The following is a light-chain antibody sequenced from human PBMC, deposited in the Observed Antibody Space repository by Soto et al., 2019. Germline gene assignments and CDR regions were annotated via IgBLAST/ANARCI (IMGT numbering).Light chain of an antibody. V-gene: IGKV3-20*01. CDR2: GAS. CDR3: QQANSFPIT. CDR1: QIVNSSY. J-gene: IGKJ5*01. Sequence: ETVWMQSPGTLSLSPGERATLSCSASQIVNSSYLAWYQQRPVQAPRLLIYGASNRATGIPDRFSGSGSGTDFTLSIGGLQPEDFATYYCQQANSFPITFGQGPRLEIK.